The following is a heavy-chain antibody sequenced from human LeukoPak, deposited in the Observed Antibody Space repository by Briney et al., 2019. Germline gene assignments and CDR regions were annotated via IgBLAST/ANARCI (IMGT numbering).Heavy chain of an antibody. CDR2: IYYTGST. D-gene: IGHD4-11*01. CDR1: GGSFSTSSYF. V-gene: IGHV4-39*07. CDR3: ARAPYNSKYYITD. J-gene: IGHJ4*01. Sequence: NPSETLSLTCIVSGGSFSTSSYFWGWIRQPPGKGLEWIGTIYYTGSTYYNPSLKSRVTISEDTSKNRFSLNVTSLTAADTAIYYCARAPYNSKYYITDWGRGTLVTVSS.